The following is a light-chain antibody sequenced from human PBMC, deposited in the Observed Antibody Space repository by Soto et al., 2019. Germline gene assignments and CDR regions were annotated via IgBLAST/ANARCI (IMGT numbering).Light chain of an antibody. J-gene: IGKJ4*01. Sequence: EIVMTQSPATLSVSPGERATLSCRASQSVNSNLAWYRQKPGQAPRLLISDASTRATGVPARFSGSGSGTEFTLIISSLQSEDSVIYYCQQYNFWPPLTFGGGTKVEIK. CDR2: DAS. CDR1: QSVNSN. V-gene: IGKV3-15*01. CDR3: QQYNFWPPLT.